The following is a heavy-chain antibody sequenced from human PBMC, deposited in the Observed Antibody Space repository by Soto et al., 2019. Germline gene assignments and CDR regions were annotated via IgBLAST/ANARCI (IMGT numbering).Heavy chain of an antibody. CDR2: IWYDGSNK. Sequence: QVQLVESGGGVVQPGRSLRLSCAASGFTLSSYGMHWVRQAPGKGLEWVAVIWYDGSNKYYADSVKGRFTISRDNSKNTLYLQMNSLRAEDTAVYYCARVSGFSWSDCSGGSCYGPSGAFDIWGQGTMVTVSS. V-gene: IGHV3-33*01. CDR1: GFTLSSYG. CDR3: ARVSGFSWSDCSGGSCYGPSGAFDI. J-gene: IGHJ3*02. D-gene: IGHD2-15*01.